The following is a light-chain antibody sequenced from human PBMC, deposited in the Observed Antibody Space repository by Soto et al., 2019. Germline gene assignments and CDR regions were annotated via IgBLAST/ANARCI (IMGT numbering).Light chain of an antibody. V-gene: IGKV1-5*01. J-gene: IGKJ1*01. CDR3: QQRNSCSWT. Sequence: IQIALSPCPLSAPVVDSVSITYPASHIISTWVAWFQQKPGQAPKLLIYDASSLASGIPERFSGSGSGTEFTLTIRSLEPDDFAVYYCQQRNSCSWTFGQGTKVDI. CDR2: DAS. CDR1: HIISTW.